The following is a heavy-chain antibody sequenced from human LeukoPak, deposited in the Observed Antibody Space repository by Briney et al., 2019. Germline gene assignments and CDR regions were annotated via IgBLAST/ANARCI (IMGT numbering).Heavy chain of an antibody. CDR3: ARGQEYYYGSGSYNP. D-gene: IGHD3-10*01. V-gene: IGHV1-8*01. J-gene: IGHJ5*02. Sequence: ASVTVSCKASGYTFTSYDINWVRQATGQGLEWMGWMNPNSGNTGYAQKFQGRVTMTRNTSISTAYMELSSQRSEDTAVYYGARGQEYYYGSGSYNPWGQGTLVTVSS. CDR2: MNPNSGNT. CDR1: GYTFTSYD.